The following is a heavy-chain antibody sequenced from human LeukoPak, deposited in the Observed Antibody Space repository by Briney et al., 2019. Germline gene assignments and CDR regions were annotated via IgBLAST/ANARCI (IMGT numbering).Heavy chain of an antibody. CDR3: TSPKRYGDYGNDY. CDR2: IRSKANSYAT. V-gene: IGHV3-73*01. D-gene: IGHD4-17*01. J-gene: IGHJ4*02. Sequence: GGSLRLSCAASGFSFSGSAMHWVRQASGKGLEWVGRIRSKANSYATAYAASVNGRFTISRNDSKNTAYLQLNSLKTEDTAMYYCTSPKRYGDYGNDYWGQGTLVTVSS. CDR1: GFSFSGSA.